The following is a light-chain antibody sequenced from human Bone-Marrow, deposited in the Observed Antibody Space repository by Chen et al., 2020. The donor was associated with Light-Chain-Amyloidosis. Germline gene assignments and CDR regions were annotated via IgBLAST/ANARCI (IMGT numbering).Light chain of an antibody. CDR3: CSYAGSYTWV. V-gene: IGLV2-11*01. CDR2: DVS. J-gene: IGLJ3*02. CDR1: SSDVGGDNY. Sequence: SALTQPRSVSGSPGQSVTIPCTGTSSDVGGDNYVSWYQQHPGKAPKLMIYDVSKRPSGVPDRFSGSKSGNTASLTISGLQAEDEADYYCCSYAGSYTWVFGGGTKLTVL.